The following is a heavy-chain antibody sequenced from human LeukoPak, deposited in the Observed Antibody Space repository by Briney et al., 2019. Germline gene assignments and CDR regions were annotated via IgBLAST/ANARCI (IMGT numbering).Heavy chain of an antibody. J-gene: IGHJ4*02. CDR3: AKDRSCIKAVCHGDFDY. Sequence: PGGSLRLSCAASGFIFSSYAMSWVRQAPGKGLEWVSTISGSGGSTYYADSVKGRFTISRDNSKNTVYLQMNSLRAEDTAVYYCAKDRSCIKAVCHGDFDYWGQGTLVTVSS. D-gene: IGHD2-8*01. CDR2: ISGSGGST. V-gene: IGHV3-23*01. CDR1: GFIFSSYA.